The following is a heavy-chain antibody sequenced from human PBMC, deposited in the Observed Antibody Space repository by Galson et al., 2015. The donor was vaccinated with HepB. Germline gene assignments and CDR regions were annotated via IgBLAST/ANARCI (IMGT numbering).Heavy chain of an antibody. CDR3: ARDQRVGGERFFDY. J-gene: IGHJ4*02. CDR1: GFTFSNYE. D-gene: IGHD3-10*01. Sequence: SLRLSCAASGFTFSNYEMNWVRQAPGKGLEWVSYISTSGSTTYYADSVKGRFTLSRDNAKKSLYLQMNSLRAEDTAVYYCARDQRVGGERFFDYWGQGTLVTVSS. CDR2: ISTSGSTT. V-gene: IGHV3-48*03.